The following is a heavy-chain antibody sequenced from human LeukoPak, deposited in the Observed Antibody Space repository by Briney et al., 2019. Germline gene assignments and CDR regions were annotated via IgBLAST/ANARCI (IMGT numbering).Heavy chain of an antibody. CDR3: ARGGFGVDSSGSVWYYYYYMDV. Sequence: ASVKVSCKASGYTFTSYGISWVRQAPGQGLEWMGWISAYNGNTNYAQKLQGRVTMTTDTSTSTAYMELRSLRSDDTAVYYCARGGFGVDSSGSVWYYYYYMDVWGKGTTVTVSS. CDR2: ISAYNGNT. CDR1: GYTFTSYG. V-gene: IGHV1-18*01. D-gene: IGHD3-22*01. J-gene: IGHJ6*03.